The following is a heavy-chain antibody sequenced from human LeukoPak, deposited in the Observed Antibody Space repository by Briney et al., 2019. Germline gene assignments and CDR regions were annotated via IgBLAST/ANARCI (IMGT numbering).Heavy chain of an antibody. V-gene: IGHV4-4*07. Sequence: SETLSLTCTVSGGSISSYYWTWIRQPAGKGLEWIGRTHTSGSTNYNPSLKGRVTMSVDTSKNQFSLKLSSVTAADTAVYYCARDTYYYGSGTYYFNYWGQGTLVTVSP. D-gene: IGHD3-10*01. CDR2: THTSGST. J-gene: IGHJ4*02. CDR1: GGSISSYY. CDR3: ARDTYYYGSGTYYFNY.